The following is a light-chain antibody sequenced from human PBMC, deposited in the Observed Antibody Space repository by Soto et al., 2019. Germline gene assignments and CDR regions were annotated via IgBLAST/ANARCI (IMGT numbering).Light chain of an antibody. CDR1: SSNIGAGYD. CDR3: QSYDSSLSGSV. V-gene: IGLV1-40*01. CDR2: GNS. J-gene: IGLJ3*02. Sequence: QSVLTQPPSVSGAPGQRVTISCTGSSSNIGAGYDVHWYQQLPGTAPKLLIYGNSNRPSGVPDRFSGSKSGTSASLAITGLQAEDEADYYCQSYDSSLSGSVFDGGTKHTVL.